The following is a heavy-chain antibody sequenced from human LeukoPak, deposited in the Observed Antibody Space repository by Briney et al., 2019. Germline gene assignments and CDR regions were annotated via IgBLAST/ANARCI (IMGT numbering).Heavy chain of an antibody. Sequence: YPGGSLRLSCAASGFSFSSSWMHWVRQAPGKGLVWVSRINSDGSTTNYADSVKGRFTISRDNAKNTLYLQMNSLRAEDTAVYYCASYFKCSGATCYTNYWGQGTLVTVSS. CDR3: ASYFKCSGATCYTNY. D-gene: IGHD2-2*02. J-gene: IGHJ4*02. CDR1: GFSFSSSW. CDR2: INSDGSTT. V-gene: IGHV3-74*01.